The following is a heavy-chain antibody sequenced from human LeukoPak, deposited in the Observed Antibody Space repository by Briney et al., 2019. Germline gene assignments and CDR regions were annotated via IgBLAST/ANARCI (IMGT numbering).Heavy chain of an antibody. Sequence: PSETLSLTCTVSGYSISSGYYWGWIRQPPGKGLEWTGSIDHSGSTYYNPSLKSRITISVDTSKNQVSLKLTSVTAADTAMYYCARHPRRLWFGDLNWFDPWGQGTLVTVSS. V-gene: IGHV4-38-2*02. CDR3: ARHPRRLWFGDLNWFDP. J-gene: IGHJ5*02. CDR1: GYSISSGYY. CDR2: IDHSGST. D-gene: IGHD3-10*01.